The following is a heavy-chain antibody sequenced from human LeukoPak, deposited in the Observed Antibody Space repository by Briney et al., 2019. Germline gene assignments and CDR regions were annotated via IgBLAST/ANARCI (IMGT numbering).Heavy chain of an antibody. CDR2: INHSGST. CDR1: GFDFGTYG. V-gene: IGHV4-34*01. CDR3: ARGGDYNRYYYYYMDV. Sequence: GSLRLSCAASGFDFGTYGMHWVRQPPGKGLEWIAEINHSGSTNYNPSLKSRVTISVDTSKNQFSLKLSSVTAADTAVYYCARGGDYNRYYYYYMDVWGKGTTVTVSS. J-gene: IGHJ6*03. D-gene: IGHD4-17*01.